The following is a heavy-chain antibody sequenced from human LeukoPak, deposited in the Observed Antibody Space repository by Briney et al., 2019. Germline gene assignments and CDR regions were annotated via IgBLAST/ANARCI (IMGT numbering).Heavy chain of an antibody. CDR3: ARALHHYYDSSGYDAFDI. J-gene: IGHJ3*02. Sequence: ASVKVSCRASGYTFTSYYMHWVRQAPGQGLEWMGIINPSGGSTSYAQKFQGRVTMTRDTSTSTVYMELSSLRSEDTAVYYCARALHHYYDSSGYDAFDIWGQGTMVTVSS. CDR2: INPSGGST. CDR1: GYTFTSYY. V-gene: IGHV1-46*01. D-gene: IGHD3-22*01.